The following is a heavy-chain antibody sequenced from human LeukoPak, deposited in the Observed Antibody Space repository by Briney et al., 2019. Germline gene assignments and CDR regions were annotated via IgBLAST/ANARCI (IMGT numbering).Heavy chain of an antibody. D-gene: IGHD3-10*01. CDR2: IYHSGTT. V-gene: IGHV4-30-4*01. CDR1: GGSISNADDF. J-gene: IGHJ6*02. CDR3: ARTIIIPRYYGFDV. Sequence: PSETLSLTCTVSGGSISNADDFWSWIRQPPGKGLEWIGYIYHSGTTTYNPSLSGRVTMSVDTSKNLLSLTLTSVTAADTAVYYCARTIIIPRYYGFDVWGQGTTVTVSS.